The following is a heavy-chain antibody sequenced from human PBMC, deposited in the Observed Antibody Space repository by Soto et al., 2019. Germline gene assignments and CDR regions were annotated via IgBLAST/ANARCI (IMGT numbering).Heavy chain of an antibody. J-gene: IGHJ5*02. CDR2: IYPGDSDT. Sequence: GESLKISCKGSGYSFTSYWIGWVRQMPGKGLEWMGIIYPGDSDTRYSPSFQGQVTISADKSISTAYLQWSSLKASDTAMYYCARSYNSAARYNWFDPWGQGTLVTVSS. CDR3: ARSYNSAARYNWFDP. CDR1: GYSFTSYW. V-gene: IGHV5-51*01. D-gene: IGHD3-10*01.